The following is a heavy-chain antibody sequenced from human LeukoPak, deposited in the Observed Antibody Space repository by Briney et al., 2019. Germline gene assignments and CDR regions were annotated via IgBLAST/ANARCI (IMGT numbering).Heavy chain of an antibody. CDR1: GGSISSYY. CDR3: ARLFRSGSYYTSLDY. D-gene: IGHD3-10*01. Sequence: TETLSLTCTVSGGSISSYYWTWIRQPPGKGLEWIGYIYYTGSTNYNPSLKSRVTISVDTSKNQFSLKLSSVTAADTAVYYCARLFRSGSYYTSLDYWGQGTLVTVSS. J-gene: IGHJ4*02. CDR2: IYYTGST. V-gene: IGHV4-59*08.